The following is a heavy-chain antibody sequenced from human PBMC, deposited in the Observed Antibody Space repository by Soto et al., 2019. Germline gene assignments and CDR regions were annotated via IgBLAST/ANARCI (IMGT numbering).Heavy chain of an antibody. Sequence: SETLSLTCTVSGVSVRSGVYYWTWIRQYPGKGLEWIGYIDNGGNTFYNPSLTGRVGISVDTSKNQFSLNLQSVTAADTAFYFCAGAVSDFDVRRYRTAYYDQWGQGILVTVSS. CDR1: GVSVRSGVYY. D-gene: IGHD3-10*02. J-gene: IGHJ4*02. CDR2: IDNGGNT. V-gene: IGHV4-31*03. CDR3: AGAVSDFDVRRYRTAYYDQ.